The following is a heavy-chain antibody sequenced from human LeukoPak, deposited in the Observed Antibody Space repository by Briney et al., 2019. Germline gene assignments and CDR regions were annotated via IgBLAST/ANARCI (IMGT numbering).Heavy chain of an antibody. V-gene: IGHV3-23*01. CDR1: GFTFSSYA. CDR3: ARPYDFWSGYYAY. CDR2: TSGSGGST. Sequence: PGGSLRLSCAASGFTFSSYAMSLVRLAPGKGLEWVSPTSGSGGSTYYADSVRGRFTISRDNSKNTLYLQMNSLRAEDTAVSYCARPYDFWSGYYAYWGQGTLVTVSS. J-gene: IGHJ4*02. D-gene: IGHD3-3*01.